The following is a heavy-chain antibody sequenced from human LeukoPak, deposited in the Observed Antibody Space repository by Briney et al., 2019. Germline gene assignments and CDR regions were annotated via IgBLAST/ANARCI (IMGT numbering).Heavy chain of an antibody. CDR3: ARLRFLEWLLSDNWFDP. CDR2: ISGSGGST. Sequence: GGSPRLSCAASGFTFSSYAMSWVRQAPGKGLEWVSAISGSGGSTYYADSVKGRFTISRDNSRNTLYLQMNSLRAEDTAVYYCARLRFLEWLLSDNWFDPWGQGTLVTVSS. J-gene: IGHJ5*02. V-gene: IGHV3-23*01. CDR1: GFTFSSYA. D-gene: IGHD3-3*01.